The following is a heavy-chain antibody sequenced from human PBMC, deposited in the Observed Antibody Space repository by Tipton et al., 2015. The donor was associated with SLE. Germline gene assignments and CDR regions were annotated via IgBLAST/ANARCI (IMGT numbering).Heavy chain of an antibody. Sequence: TLSLTCTVSGGSITSGGYYWSWIRQHPGKGLEWIGYIHYSGRTDSCPSLKSRVKISVDTSKNEFSLILTSVTAADTAVYYCARDPILGTYYFDYWGQGTLVTVSS. J-gene: IGHJ4*02. CDR2: IHYSGRT. D-gene: IGHD1-1*01. CDR3: ARDPILGTYYFDY. CDR1: GGSITSGGYY. V-gene: IGHV4-31*03.